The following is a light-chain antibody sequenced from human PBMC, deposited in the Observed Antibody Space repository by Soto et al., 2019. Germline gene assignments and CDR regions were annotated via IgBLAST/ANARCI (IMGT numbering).Light chain of an antibody. V-gene: IGKV3-20*01. Sequence: EIVLTQAPGNLSLSPGERATLSCRASQSVSSSYLAWYQQKPGQAPRLLIFGASSRATGIPDRFSGSVSGTDFTLTISRLEPEDFAVYYCQQYGSSPPPFGQGTIVAI. CDR3: QQYGSSPPP. CDR1: QSVSSSY. CDR2: GAS. J-gene: IGKJ1*01.